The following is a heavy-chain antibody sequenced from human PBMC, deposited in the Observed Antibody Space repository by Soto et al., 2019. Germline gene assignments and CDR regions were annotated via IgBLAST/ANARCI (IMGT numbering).Heavy chain of an antibody. Sequence: SETLSLTCAVYGGSFSGYYWSWIRQPPGKGLEWIGEINHSGSTNYNPSLKSRVTISVDTSKNQFSLKLSSVTAADTAVYYCARGFSREFDILTGYYHFDYWGQGTLVTVSS. CDR3: ARGFSREFDILTGYYHFDY. CDR2: INHSGST. D-gene: IGHD3-9*01. V-gene: IGHV4-34*01. J-gene: IGHJ4*02. CDR1: GGSFSGYY.